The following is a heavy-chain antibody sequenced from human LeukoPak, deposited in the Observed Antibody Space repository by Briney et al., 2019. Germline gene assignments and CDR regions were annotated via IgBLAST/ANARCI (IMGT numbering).Heavy chain of an antibody. V-gene: IGHV4-59*08. CDR1: GGSISSYY. CDR3: ARQDSGTYLNPLDI. CDR2: IYYTGST. D-gene: IGHD1-26*01. J-gene: IGHJ3*02. Sequence: SETLSLTCTVSGGSISSYYWSWIRQPPGKGLEWIGYIYYTGSTNYNPSLKSRVTISVDTSKNQLSLKLRSVTAADTAMYYCARQDSGTYLNPLDIWGQGTVVTVSS.